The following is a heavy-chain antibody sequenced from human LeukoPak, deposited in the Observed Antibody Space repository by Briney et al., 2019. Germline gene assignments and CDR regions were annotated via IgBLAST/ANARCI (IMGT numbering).Heavy chain of an antibody. Sequence: GRSLRLSCAASGFPFSSYAMHWVRQAPGKGLEWVAVISYDGSNKYYADSVKGRFTISRDNSKNTLYLQMNSPRAEDTAVYYCARDDCSSTSCYGWFDPWGQGTLVTVSS. J-gene: IGHJ5*02. CDR3: ARDDCSSTSCYGWFDP. V-gene: IGHV3-30*04. CDR1: GFPFSSYA. D-gene: IGHD2-2*01. CDR2: ISYDGSNK.